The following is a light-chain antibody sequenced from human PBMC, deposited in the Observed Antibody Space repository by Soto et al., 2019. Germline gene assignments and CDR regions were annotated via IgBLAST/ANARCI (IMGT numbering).Light chain of an antibody. CDR1: ESISRAY. Sequence: EIVLTQSPGTLSLSPGQRATLSCRASESISRAYLAWYQQRLGQAPRLLIYGASSGATGIPDRFSGSGSGTDFTLTISRLEAEDFAIYYCQQYGGVPYTFGQGTKLEIK. CDR3: QQYGGVPYT. CDR2: GAS. J-gene: IGKJ2*01. V-gene: IGKV3-20*01.